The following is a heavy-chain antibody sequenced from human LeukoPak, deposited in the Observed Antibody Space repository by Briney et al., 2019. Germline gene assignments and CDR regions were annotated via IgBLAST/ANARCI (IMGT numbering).Heavy chain of an antibody. J-gene: IGHJ4*02. D-gene: IGHD4-17*01. Sequence: GGSLRLSCEASGLTLSNTWMSWVRQAPGKGLEWVGRIKGTTAYAAPVKGRFTISRDDSKNTLYLQMNSLKTEDTAVYYCIAPVTWGQGTLVTVSS. CDR3: IAPVT. V-gene: IGHV3-15*01. CDR2: IKGTT. CDR1: GLTLSNTW.